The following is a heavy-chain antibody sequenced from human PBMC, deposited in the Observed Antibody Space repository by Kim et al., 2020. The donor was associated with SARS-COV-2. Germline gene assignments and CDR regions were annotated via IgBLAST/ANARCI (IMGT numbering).Heavy chain of an antibody. D-gene: IGHD3-10*01. V-gene: IGHV3-74*01. CDR3: ARDRGRSDGMDV. Sequence: SYPASGKGRFTIARDNAKHTLYLQMNSLGAEDTAVYYCARDRGRSDGMDVWGQGTTVTVSS. J-gene: IGHJ6*02.